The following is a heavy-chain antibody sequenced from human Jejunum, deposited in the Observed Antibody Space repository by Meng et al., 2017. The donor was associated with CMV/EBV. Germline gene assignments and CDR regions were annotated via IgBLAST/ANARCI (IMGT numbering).Heavy chain of an antibody. CDR3: ARWSGSGNYPFADY. J-gene: IGHJ4*02. V-gene: IGHV4-59*01. Sequence: VYRGSITYNSWSWIRQSARKGLEWIGSISYSGSTNYNPSLKSRVTISMDTSENQFSLKVSSVTAGDTAVYYCARWSGSGNYPFADYWGQGTLVTVSS. CDR2: ISYSGST. CDR1: RGSITYNS. D-gene: IGHD3-10*01.